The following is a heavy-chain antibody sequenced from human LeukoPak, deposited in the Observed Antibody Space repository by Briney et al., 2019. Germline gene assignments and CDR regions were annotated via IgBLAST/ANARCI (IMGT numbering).Heavy chain of an antibody. CDR2: IYYSGNT. J-gene: IGHJ3*02. Sequence: KASETLSLTCTVSGGSISGDHWNWVRQPPGKGLEWIGNIYYSGNTNYNPSLKSRVPISVDTSKNQFSLKLSSVTAADTAVYYCARRNDFDIWGQGTMVTVSS. CDR3: ARRNDFDI. V-gene: IGHV4-59*08. CDR1: GGSISGDH.